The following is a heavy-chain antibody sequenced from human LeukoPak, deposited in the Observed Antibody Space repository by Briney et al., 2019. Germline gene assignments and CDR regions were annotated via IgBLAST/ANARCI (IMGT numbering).Heavy chain of an antibody. CDR3: ARDPSTVVTPYAFDI. V-gene: IGHV3-33*01. D-gene: IGHD4-23*01. Sequence: PGRSLRLSCAASGFTFSSYGMHWVRQAPGKGLEWVAVIWYDGSNKYYADSVKGRFTISRDNSKNTLYLQMNSLRAEGTAVYYCARDPSTVVTPYAFDIWGQGTMVTVSS. CDR1: GFTFSSYG. CDR2: IWYDGSNK. J-gene: IGHJ3*02.